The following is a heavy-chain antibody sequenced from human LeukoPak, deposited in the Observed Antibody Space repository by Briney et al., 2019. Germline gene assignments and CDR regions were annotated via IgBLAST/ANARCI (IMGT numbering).Heavy chain of an antibody. CDR2: IQSKSSGGTT. J-gene: IGHJ4*02. V-gene: IGHV3-15*01. CDR3: ATPPD. CDR1: GFTFSGAC. Sequence: GGSLRLSCAASGFTFSGACMTWVRQAPGKGLEWVGRIQSKSSGGTTDYAAPVKGRFTTSRDDSKNMLYLQMNSLKVEDTAIYSCATPPDWGQGTLVAVSS.